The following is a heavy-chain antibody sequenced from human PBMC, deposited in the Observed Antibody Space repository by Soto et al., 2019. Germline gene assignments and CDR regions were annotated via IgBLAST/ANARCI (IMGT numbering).Heavy chain of an antibody. J-gene: IGHJ5*02. CDR2: IYWNDDK. CDR1: GFSLSTSGVG. D-gene: IGHD6-19*01. CDR3: AHTIAVADKRGGGNWFDP. V-gene: IGHV2-5*01. Sequence: QITLKESGPTLVKPTQTLTLTCTFSGFSLSTSGVGVGWIRQPPGKALEWLALIYWNDDKRYSPSLKSRLTITKDTSKNQVVLTMTNMDPVETATYYCAHTIAVADKRGGGNWFDPWGQGTLVTVSS.